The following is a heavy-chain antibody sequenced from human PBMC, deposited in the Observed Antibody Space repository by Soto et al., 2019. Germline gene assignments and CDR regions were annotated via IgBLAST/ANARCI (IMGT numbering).Heavy chain of an antibody. CDR1: GFTFSSYA. CDR3: AKDIAARSLPQGYGMDV. D-gene: IGHD6-6*01. CDR2: IRGSGGGT. J-gene: IGHJ6*02. V-gene: IGHV3-23*01. Sequence: GGSLRLSCAASGFTFSSYAMSWVRQAPGKGLEWVSAIRGSGGGTNYADSVKGRFTISGDNSKKTLYLQMNSLRAEDTAVYYCAKDIAARSLPQGYGMDVWGQGTTVTVSS.